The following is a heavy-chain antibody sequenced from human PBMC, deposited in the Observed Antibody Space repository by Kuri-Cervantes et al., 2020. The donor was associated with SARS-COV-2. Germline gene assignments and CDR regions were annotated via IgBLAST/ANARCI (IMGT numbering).Heavy chain of an antibody. Sequence: SETLSLTCAVSGGSFSDVYWSWIRQPPGKGLEWIGEINHSGSTNYNPSLKSRVTISVDTSKNQFSLKLSSVTAADTAVYYCARGPTPIVGATHFDYWGQGTLVTVSS. D-gene: IGHD1-26*01. J-gene: IGHJ4*02. V-gene: IGHV4-34*01. CDR2: INHSGST. CDR1: GGSFSDVY. CDR3: ARGPTPIVGATHFDY.